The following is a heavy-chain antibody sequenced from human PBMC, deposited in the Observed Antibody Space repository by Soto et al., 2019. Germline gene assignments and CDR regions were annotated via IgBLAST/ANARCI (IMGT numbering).Heavy chain of an antibody. Sequence: EVQLLESGGGLVQPGGSLRLSCAASGFTFSSYAMSCVRHAPWKVLEWVSAISGSGGSTYYADSVKGRFTISRANSKNTLYLQMNSLRAEDTAVYYCAKDEGAVADGFYDYWGQGTLVTVSS. CDR1: GFTFSSYA. CDR3: AKDEGAVADGFYDY. D-gene: IGHD6-19*01. J-gene: IGHJ4*02. V-gene: IGHV3-23*01. CDR2: ISGSGGST.